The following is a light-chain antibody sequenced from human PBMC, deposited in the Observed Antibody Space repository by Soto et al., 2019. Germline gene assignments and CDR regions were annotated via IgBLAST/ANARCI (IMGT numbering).Light chain of an antibody. J-gene: IGKJ1*01. V-gene: IGKV3-20*01. CDR2: GAS. CDR3: QQYGSSPWT. CDR1: QSVSSSY. Sequence: EIVLTQSPGTLSLSPGERATFSCRASQSVSSSYLAWYQQKPGQAPRPLIYGASSRAIGIPDRFSGSGSGTDFTLTIGRLEPEDFAVYYCQQYGSSPWTFGQGTKVDIK.